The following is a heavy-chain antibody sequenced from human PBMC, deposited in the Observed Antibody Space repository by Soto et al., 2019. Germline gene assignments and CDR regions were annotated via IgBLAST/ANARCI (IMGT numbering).Heavy chain of an antibody. CDR1: GFSFSTYA. D-gene: IGHD3-10*01. J-gene: IGHJ3*01. V-gene: IGHV3-30*04. CDR2: ISYDGSNA. Sequence: GGSLRLTCPAPGFSFSTYAMYWVRQAPGKGLEWVAIISYDGSNAQYADSVKGRFTVSRDNSKNTLYLQMNSLTAEDTAVYYCARDGGGFGELLLNSYDAFDLWGQGKLVTVSS. CDR3: ARDGGGFGELLLNSYDAFDL.